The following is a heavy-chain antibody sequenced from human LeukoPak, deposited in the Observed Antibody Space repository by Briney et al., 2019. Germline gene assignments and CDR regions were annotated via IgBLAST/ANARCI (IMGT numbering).Heavy chain of an antibody. CDR2: IIPIFGTA. CDR1: GGTFSSYA. D-gene: IGHD2-21*02. J-gene: IGHJ6*03. Sequence: GSSVKVSCKASGGTFSSYAISWVRQAPGQGLEWMGGIIPIFGTANYAQKFQGRVTITTDESTSTAYMELSSPRSEDTAVYYCASSRRGYCGGDCYKTYYYYYYYMDVWGKGTTVTVSS. V-gene: IGHV1-69*05. CDR3: ASSRRGYCGGDCYKTYYYYYYYMDV.